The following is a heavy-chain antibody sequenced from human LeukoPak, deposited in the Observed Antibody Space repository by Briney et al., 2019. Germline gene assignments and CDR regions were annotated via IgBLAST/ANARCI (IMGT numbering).Heavy chain of an antibody. J-gene: IGHJ6*03. V-gene: IGHV3-23*01. CDR3: AKTDYGSGSYYTVNHYYYYYYMDV. D-gene: IGHD3-10*01. CDR1: GFTFSSYS. CDR2: ISGSGGST. Sequence: PPGGSQRLSCAVSGFTFSSYSMNWVRQAPGKGLEWVSAISGSGGSTYYADSVKGRFTISRDNSKNTLYLQMNSLRAEDTAVYYCAKTDYGSGSYYTVNHYYYYYYMDVWGKGTTVTVSS.